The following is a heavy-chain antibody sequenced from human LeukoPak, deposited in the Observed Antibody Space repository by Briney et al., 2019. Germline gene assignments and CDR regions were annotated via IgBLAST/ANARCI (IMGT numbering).Heavy chain of an antibody. V-gene: IGHV1-69*05. CDR2: IIPIFGTA. J-gene: IGHJ6*03. Sequence: VASVKVSCKASGGTFSSYAISWVRQAPGQGLEWMGVIIPIFGTANYAQRFQGRVTITTDESTSTAYMELSSLRSEDTAVYYCARVGTASHYYYMDVWGKGTTVTVSS. CDR3: ARVGTASHYYYMDV. CDR1: GGTFSSYA. D-gene: IGHD2-21*02.